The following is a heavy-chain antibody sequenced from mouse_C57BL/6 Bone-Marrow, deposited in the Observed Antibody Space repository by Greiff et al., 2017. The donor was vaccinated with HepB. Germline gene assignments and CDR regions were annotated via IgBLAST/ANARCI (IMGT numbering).Heavy chain of an antibody. V-gene: IGHV1-4*01. CDR1: GYTFTSYT. Sequence: QVQLQQSGAELARPGASVKMSCKASGYTFTSYTMHWVKQRPGQGLEWIGYINPSSGYTKYNQKFKDKATLTADKSSSTAYMQLSSLTSEDSAVYYCVVRDYGSSPDYWGQGTTLTVSS. J-gene: IGHJ2*01. CDR2: INPSSGYT. CDR3: VVRDYGSSPDY. D-gene: IGHD1-1*01.